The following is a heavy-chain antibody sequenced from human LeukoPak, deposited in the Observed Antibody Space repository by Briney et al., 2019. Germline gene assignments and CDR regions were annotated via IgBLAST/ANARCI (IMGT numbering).Heavy chain of an antibody. CDR1: GFTFRDYW. V-gene: IGHV3-74*01. Sequence: GGSLRLSCAASGFTFRDYWMHWVRQAPGNGLVWVSRIHTDGSASYADSVKGRFTISRDNAKNSLYLQMSSLRAEDTAVYYCATSPGLGYSSSLTGVDYWGQGTLVTVSS. CDR3: ATSPGLGYSSSLTGVDY. D-gene: IGHD6-6*01. CDR2: IHTDGSA. J-gene: IGHJ4*02.